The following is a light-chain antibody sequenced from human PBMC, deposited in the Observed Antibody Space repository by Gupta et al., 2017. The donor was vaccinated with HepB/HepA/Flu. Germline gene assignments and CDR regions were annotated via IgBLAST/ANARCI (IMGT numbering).Light chain of an antibody. CDR1: SSDIGNYNF. CDR3: CSLAGSTTVI. CDR2: EVT. Sequence: QSALTQPASVSGSPGQSITISCTGTSSDIGNYNFVSWYQQRPGKAPKLILYEVTKRPSGVSDRFSGSKSGNTASLTISGLQAEDEADYYCCSLAGSTTVIFGGGTKLPVL. V-gene: IGLV2-23*02. J-gene: IGLJ2*01.